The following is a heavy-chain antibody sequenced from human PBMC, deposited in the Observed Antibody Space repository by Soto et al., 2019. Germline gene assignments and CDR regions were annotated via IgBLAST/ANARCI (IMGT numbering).Heavy chain of an antibody. CDR3: AGVNCLLKVHAVFDF. CDR2: IYYSGST. D-gene: IGHD3-16*01. V-gene: IGHV4-59*01. CDR1: GGSISSYY. Sequence: TSETLSLTCTVSGGSISSYYWSWIRQPPGKGLEWIGYIYYSGSTNYNPSLKSRVTISVDTSKNQFSLKLSSVTAADTAVYYCAGVNCLLKVHAVFDFWGKGKLVPVSS. J-gene: IGHJ3*01.